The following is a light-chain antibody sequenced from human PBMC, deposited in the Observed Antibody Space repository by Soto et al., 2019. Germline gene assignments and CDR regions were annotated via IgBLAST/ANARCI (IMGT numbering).Light chain of an antibody. CDR2: EDN. J-gene: IGLJ2*01. CDR1: SGSIASNY. Sequence: NFMLTQPHSVSESPGKTVTISCTGSSGSIASNYVQWYQQRPGSAPTTVIYEDNQRPSGVPDRFSGSIDSSSNSASLTISGLKTEDEADYYCQSYDSSNQGVVFGGGTKLTV. V-gene: IGLV6-57*02. CDR3: QSYDSSNQGVV.